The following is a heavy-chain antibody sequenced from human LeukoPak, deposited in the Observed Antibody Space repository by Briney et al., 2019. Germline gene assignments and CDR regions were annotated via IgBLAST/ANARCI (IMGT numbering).Heavy chain of an antibody. D-gene: IGHD6-19*01. CDR3: ASVAVAGNDAFDI. CDR1: GFTFSSYW. Sequence: GGSLRLSCAASGFTFSSYWMHWVRQAPGKGLVWVSRIDTDGSSTVYADSVKGRFTISRDNAKNTLYLQMNSLRAEDTAVYYCASVAVAGNDAFDIWGQGTMVTVSS. V-gene: IGHV3-74*01. CDR2: IDTDGSST. J-gene: IGHJ3*02.